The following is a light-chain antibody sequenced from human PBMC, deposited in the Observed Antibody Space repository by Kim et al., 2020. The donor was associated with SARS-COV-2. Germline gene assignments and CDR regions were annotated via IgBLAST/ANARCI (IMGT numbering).Light chain of an antibody. CDR2: GAS. CDR1: QSVKNR. Sequence: IVMTQSLATLSVSPGERVTLSCRASQSVKNRLAWYQQRPGQAPRLLIYGASTRATDISARFSGSGSGTEFTLTIRSLQSEDLAVYYCQQYNDWPLLTFGGGTKVDIK. V-gene: IGKV3-15*01. J-gene: IGKJ4*01. CDR3: QQYNDWPLLT.